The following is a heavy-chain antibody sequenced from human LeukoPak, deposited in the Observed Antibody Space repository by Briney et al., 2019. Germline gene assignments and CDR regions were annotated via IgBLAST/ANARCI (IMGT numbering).Heavy chain of an antibody. V-gene: IGHV1-46*01. Sequence: ASVKVSCKGSVYTLSSYYMHWVRQAPGHGLEGMGIINSSCGRKSYTHKFQGRVTLIRHMSTSTVYMEVSSLRSEDTAMYYWARGATGTNGFDYWGQGTLVTVSS. CDR1: VYTLSSYY. J-gene: IGHJ4*02. CDR2: INSSCGRK. CDR3: ARGATGTNGFDY. D-gene: IGHD1-1*01.